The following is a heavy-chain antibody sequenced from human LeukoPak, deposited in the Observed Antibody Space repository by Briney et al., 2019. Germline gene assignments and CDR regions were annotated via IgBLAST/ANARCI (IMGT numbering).Heavy chain of an antibody. J-gene: IGHJ4*02. CDR3: AKDWLMGNDKGGYCFDY. CDR1: GFTFSSYA. Sequence: EGSLRLSCAASGFTFSSYAMSWVRQAPGKGLEWVSAISGSGGSTYYADSVKGRFTISRDNSKNTLYLQMNSLRAEDTAVYYCAKDWLMGNDKGGYCFDYWGQGTLVTVSS. D-gene: IGHD1-1*01. V-gene: IGHV3-23*01. CDR2: ISGSGGST.